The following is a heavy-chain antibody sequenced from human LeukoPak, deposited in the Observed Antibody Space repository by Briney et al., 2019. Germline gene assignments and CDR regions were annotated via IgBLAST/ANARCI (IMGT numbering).Heavy chain of an antibody. J-gene: IGHJ4*02. CDR1: GYTFTGYF. CDR3: ARGYCSGDCFTLFDY. D-gene: IGHD2-21*02. V-gene: IGHV1-2*02. Sequence: GASVKVSCKASGYTFTGYFMHWVRQAPGQGLEWMGWINPNSGGTNYAQKFQGRVTMTGDTSISTAYMELSSLRSDDTAVYYCARGYCSGDCFTLFDYWGQGTLVTVSS. CDR2: INPNSGGT.